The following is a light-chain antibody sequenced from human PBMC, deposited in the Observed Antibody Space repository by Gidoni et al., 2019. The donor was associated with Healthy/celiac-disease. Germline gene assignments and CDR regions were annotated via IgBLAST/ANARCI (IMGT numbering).Light chain of an antibody. J-gene: IGKJ1*01. V-gene: IGKV1-6*01. CDR1: QGIRND. CDR3: LQDYNSPWT. Sequence: ASQRTQAPSSLSASVGDRVTITCRASQGIRNDLGWYQQKPGKAPKLLIYAASSLQCGVPSRFSGSGSGTDFTLTISSLQPEDFATYYCLQDYNSPWTFGQGTKVEIK. CDR2: AAS.